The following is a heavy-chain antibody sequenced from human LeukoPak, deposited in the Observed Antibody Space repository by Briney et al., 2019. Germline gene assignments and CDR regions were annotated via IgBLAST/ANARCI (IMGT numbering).Heavy chain of an antibody. J-gene: IGHJ5*01. D-gene: IGHD1-26*01. Sequence: GASVKVSCKASGYTLTSYYMHWVRQAPGQGLEWMGIINPSGGSTSYAQKFQGRVTTTRDTSTSTVYMELSSLRSEDTAVYYCARASGSYWWFDSWGQGTLVTVSS. V-gene: IGHV1-46*01. CDR3: ARASGSYWWFDS. CDR1: GYTLTSYY. CDR2: INPSGGST.